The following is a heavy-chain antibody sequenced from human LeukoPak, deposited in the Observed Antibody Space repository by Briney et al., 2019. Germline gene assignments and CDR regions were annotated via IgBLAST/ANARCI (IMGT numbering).Heavy chain of an antibody. CDR1: GGSVSSDSHY. CDR3: ARSYSSGWYYFDY. V-gene: IGHV4-61*01. Sequence: SETLSLTCTVSGGSVSSDSHYWTWIRQPPGKGLEWIGDIYYSGSTNYDPSLKNRVTISLDTSENQFSLKLSSVTAADTALYYCARSYSSGWYYFDYWGQGTLVTVSS. J-gene: IGHJ4*02. CDR2: IYYSGST. D-gene: IGHD6-19*01.